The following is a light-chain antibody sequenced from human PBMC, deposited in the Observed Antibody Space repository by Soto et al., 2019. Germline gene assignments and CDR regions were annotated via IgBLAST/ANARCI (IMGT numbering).Light chain of an antibody. V-gene: IGLV2-11*01. Sequence: QSALTHPRSVSGSPGQSVTISCTGISSDVGGYNDVSWYQQHPGKAPKLMIYDVTKRPSGVPDRFSGSKSGNTASLTISGLQAEDEADYYCCSYAGSYTYVFGIGTKLTVL. CDR2: DVT. CDR1: SSDVGGYND. J-gene: IGLJ1*01. CDR3: CSYAGSYTYV.